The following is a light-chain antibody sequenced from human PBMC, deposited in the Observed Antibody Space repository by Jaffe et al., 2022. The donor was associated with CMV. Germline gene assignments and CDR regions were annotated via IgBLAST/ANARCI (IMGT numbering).Light chain of an antibody. V-gene: IGKV1-5*03. J-gene: IGKJ4*01. Sequence: DTQMTQSPPTLSASVGDRVTMTCRASQNVNTWLAWYQQKPGKAPKLLIQKASSLASGVPSRFGGSGSGTEFTLTISSLQPDDFATYYCQQYKSYITFGGGTRVEIK. CDR1: QNVNTW. CDR2: KAS. CDR3: QQYKSYIT.